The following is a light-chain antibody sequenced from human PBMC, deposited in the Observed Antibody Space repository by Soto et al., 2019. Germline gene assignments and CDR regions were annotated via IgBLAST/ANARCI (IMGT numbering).Light chain of an antibody. Sequence: EIVMTQSPATLTVSPGERANLSCRASQSVSSNLAWYQQKPGQAPRLLIYGASSRATAIPARFSGSGSATEFTLTITSLQSEDFAVYYCQQYKEWPPKYTFGQGTNLEIK. CDR1: QSVSSN. J-gene: IGKJ2*01. CDR3: QQYKEWPPKYT. V-gene: IGKV3-15*01. CDR2: GAS.